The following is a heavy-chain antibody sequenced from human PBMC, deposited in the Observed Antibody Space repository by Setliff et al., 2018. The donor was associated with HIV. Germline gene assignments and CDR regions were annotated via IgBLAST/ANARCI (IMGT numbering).Heavy chain of an antibody. J-gene: IGHJ4*02. CDR2: IIPKSDTR. Sequence: VQVSCKASRDTFNFYGLNWVRQAPGQGLEWMGKIIPKSDTRDYAQKLRGRVTITADKPSNTVYMELTSLTSEDTAVYYCAREHGEYCSGGTCYHHYYFDYWGPGTLVTVSS. CDR1: RDTFNFYG. D-gene: IGHD2-15*01. V-gene: IGHV1-69*06. CDR3: AREHGEYCSGGTCYHHYYFDY.